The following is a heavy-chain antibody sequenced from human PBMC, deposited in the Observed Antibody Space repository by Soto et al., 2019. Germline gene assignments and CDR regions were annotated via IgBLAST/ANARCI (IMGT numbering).Heavy chain of an antibody. CDR1: GYTFTNYG. CDR2: ISAYNGDT. Sequence: QVQLLQSGAEVKKPGASVKVSCKASGYTFTNYGITWVRQAPGQGLEGMGWISAYNGDTHYTQRLQCRVTMTTDTSTSTAYMELRGLRSDDTAVYYCARVRQIVGYFYYYMDVWGKGTTVTVSS. CDR3: ARVRQIVGYFYYYMDV. J-gene: IGHJ6*03. D-gene: IGHD6-6*01. V-gene: IGHV1-18*01.